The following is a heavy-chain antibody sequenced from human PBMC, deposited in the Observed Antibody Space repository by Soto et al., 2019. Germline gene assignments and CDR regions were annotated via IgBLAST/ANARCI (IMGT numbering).Heavy chain of an antibody. CDR1: GYTFNTYD. V-gene: IGHV1-8*01. CDR3: ARRKERSGPHYFDY. CDR2: MNPYNGNT. J-gene: IGHJ4*02. D-gene: IGHD6-25*01. Sequence: QVQLVQSGAEVKEPGASVKVSCKASGYTFNTYDIYWMRQATGQGLEWMGWMNPYNGNTVYAQKSQGRVTVTRNTSISTVYMELSGLRRDDTAVYYCARRKERSGPHYFDYWGQGSQVTVSS.